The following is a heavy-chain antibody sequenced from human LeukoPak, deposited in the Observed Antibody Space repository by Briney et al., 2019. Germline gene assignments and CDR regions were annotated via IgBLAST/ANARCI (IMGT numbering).Heavy chain of an antibody. J-gene: IGHJ3*02. V-gene: IGHV3-48*01. Sequence: GGSLRHSCAASGFTFSSYSMNWVRQAPGKGLEWVSYISSSSSTIYYADSVKGRFTISRDNAKNSLYLQMNSLRAEDTAVYYCAREYDTSAFDIWGQGTMVTVSS. CDR2: ISSSSSTI. D-gene: IGHD3-22*01. CDR1: GFTFSSYS. CDR3: AREYDTSAFDI.